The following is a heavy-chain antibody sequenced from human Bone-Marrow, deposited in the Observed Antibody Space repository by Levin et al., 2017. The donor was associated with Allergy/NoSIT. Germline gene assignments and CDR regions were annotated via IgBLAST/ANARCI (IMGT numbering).Heavy chain of an antibody. CDR3: ARDPVTIFGVVISPGVFDY. D-gene: IGHD3-3*01. Sequence: ASVKVSCKASGYTFTGYYMHWVRQAPGQGLEWMGRINPNSGGTNYAQKFQGRVTMTRDTSISTAYMELSRLRSDDTAVYYCARDPVTIFGVVISPGVFDYWGQGTLVTVSS. CDR1: GYTFTGYY. J-gene: IGHJ4*02. V-gene: IGHV1-2*06. CDR2: INPNSGGT.